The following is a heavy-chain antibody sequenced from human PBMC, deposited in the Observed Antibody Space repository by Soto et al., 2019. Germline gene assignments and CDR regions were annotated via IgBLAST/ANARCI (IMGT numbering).Heavy chain of an antibody. D-gene: IGHD3-10*01. J-gene: IGHJ3*02. CDR2: NSSSSSTI. CDR1: GFTFSSYS. Sequence: GGSLSLSCAASGFTFSSYSMNWVRQAPGKGLEWVSYNSSSSSTIYYADSVKGRFTISRDNTKNSLYLQMNSLRAVDTAVYYCARKSGRYAFDIWGQGTMVTVSS. CDR3: ARKSGRYAFDI. V-gene: IGHV3-48*01.